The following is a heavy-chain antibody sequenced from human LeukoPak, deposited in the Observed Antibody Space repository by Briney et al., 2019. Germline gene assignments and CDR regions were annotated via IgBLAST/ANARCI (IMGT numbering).Heavy chain of an antibody. Sequence: GESLKISCKGSGYSFTSYWIGWVRQMPGKGLEWMGIIYPGDSDTRYSPSFQGQVTISAGKSISTAYLQWSSLKASDTAMYYCARSDYDILTGYYHYFDYWGQGTLVTVSS. D-gene: IGHD3-9*01. J-gene: IGHJ4*02. CDR3: ARSDYDILTGYYHYFDY. CDR1: GYSFTSYW. CDR2: IYPGDSDT. V-gene: IGHV5-51*01.